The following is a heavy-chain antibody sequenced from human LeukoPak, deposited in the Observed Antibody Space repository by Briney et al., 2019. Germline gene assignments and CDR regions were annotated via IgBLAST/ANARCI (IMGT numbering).Heavy chain of an antibody. CDR3: TRHSSIAVAANYGMDV. Sequence: PGGSLTLSCAASGFTFSSYWMHWVRQASGKGLEWVGRIRSKANSYATAYAASVKGRFTISRDDSKNTAYLQMNSLKTEDPAVYYCTRHSSIAVAANYGMDVWGQGTTVTVSS. CDR1: GFTFSSYW. V-gene: IGHV3-73*01. D-gene: IGHD6-19*01. J-gene: IGHJ6*02. CDR2: IRSKANSYAT.